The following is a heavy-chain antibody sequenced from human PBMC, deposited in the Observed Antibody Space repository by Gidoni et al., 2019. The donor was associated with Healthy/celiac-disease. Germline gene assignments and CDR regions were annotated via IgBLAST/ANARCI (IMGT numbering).Heavy chain of an antibody. J-gene: IGHJ4*02. CDR3: ARAGLITFGGVIVFFDY. D-gene: IGHD3-16*02. Sequence: DWIRQPPGKGLEWIGSIYHSGSTYYNPSLTSRVTISVDTSKNQFSLKLSSVTAADTAVYYCARAGLITFGGVIVFFDYWGQGTLVTVSS. CDR2: IYHSGST. V-gene: IGHV4-38-2*02.